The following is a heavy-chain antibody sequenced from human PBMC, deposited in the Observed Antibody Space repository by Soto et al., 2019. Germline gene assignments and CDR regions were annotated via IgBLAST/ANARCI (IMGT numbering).Heavy chain of an antibody. V-gene: IGHV3-64*01. J-gene: IGHJ4*02. CDR1: GFTFSSYA. Sequence: EVQLVESGGGLVQPGGSLRLSCAASGFTFSSYAMHWVRQAPGKGLEYVSAISSNGGSTYYANSVKGRFTISRDNSKNTLYLQMGSLRAEDMDVYYSARGPGYYFDYWGQGTLVNVSS. CDR3: ARGPGYYFDY. CDR2: ISSNGGST.